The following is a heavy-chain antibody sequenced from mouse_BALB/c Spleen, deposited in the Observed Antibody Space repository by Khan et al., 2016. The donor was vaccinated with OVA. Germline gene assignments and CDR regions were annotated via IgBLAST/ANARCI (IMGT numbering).Heavy chain of an antibody. Sequence: KLVESGGGLVKPGGSLKLSCAASGFTFNNYAMSWVRQTPEKRLEWVATVSSGGSYTYYPDNVKGRFTISRDNAESTLYLQMSSLRSEDTAMYYCARQGGIYDGPFDYWGQGTTLTVSS. D-gene: IGHD2-3*01. CDR3: ARQGGIYDGPFDY. CDR2: VSSGGSYT. CDR1: GFTFNNYA. V-gene: IGHV5-9-1*01. J-gene: IGHJ2*01.